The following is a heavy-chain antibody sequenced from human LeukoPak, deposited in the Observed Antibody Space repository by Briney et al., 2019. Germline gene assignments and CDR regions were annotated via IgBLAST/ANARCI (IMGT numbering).Heavy chain of an antibody. CDR3: ARVGPPYCSSTSCSTGFDY. D-gene: IGHD2-2*01. CDR1: GFTFSSYW. V-gene: IGHV3-7*01. J-gene: IGHJ4*02. Sequence: GGSLRLSCAASGFTFSSYWMSWVRQAPGKGLEWVANIKQDGSEKYYVDSVKGRFTISRDNAKNSLYLQMNSLRAEDTAVYYCARVGPPYCSSTSCSTGFDYWGQGTLVTVSS. CDR2: IKQDGSEK.